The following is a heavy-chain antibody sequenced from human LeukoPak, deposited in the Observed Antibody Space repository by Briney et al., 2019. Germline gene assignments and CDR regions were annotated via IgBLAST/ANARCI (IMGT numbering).Heavy chain of an antibody. CDR3: AIYYYDSSGRGY. Sequence: PSETLSLTCTVSGXSISSSSDYWGWIRQPPGKGLEWIGSIYYSGGTYYNPSLKSRVTISVDTSKNQFSLKLSSVTAADTAVYYCAIYYYDSSGRGYWGQGTLVTVSS. CDR2: IYYSGGT. V-gene: IGHV4-39*01. D-gene: IGHD3-22*01. CDR1: GXSISSSSDY. J-gene: IGHJ4*02.